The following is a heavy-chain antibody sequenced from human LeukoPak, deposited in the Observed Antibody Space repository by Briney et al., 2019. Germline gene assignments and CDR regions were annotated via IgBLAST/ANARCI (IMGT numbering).Heavy chain of an antibody. V-gene: IGHV3-13*01. CDR1: GFTFSSYD. CDR2: IGTAGDT. D-gene: IGHD3-22*01. Sequence: PGGSLRLSCAASGFTFSSYDMHWVRQATGKGLEWVSAIGTAGDTYYPGSVKGRFTISRENAKNSLYLQMNSLRAGDTAVYYCARGRTHDSSGYYYYDYWGQGTLVTVPS. CDR3: ARGRTHDSSGYYYYDY. J-gene: IGHJ4*02.